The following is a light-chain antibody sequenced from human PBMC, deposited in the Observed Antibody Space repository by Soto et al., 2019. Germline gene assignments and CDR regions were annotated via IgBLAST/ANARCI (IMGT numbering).Light chain of an antibody. V-gene: IGKV3-15*01. CDR1: QSVSSN. CDR2: GAS. CDR3: QQYNNWPQLT. Sequence: EIVMTQSPATLSVSPGERATLSCRASQSVSSNLAWYQQKPGQAPRLLIYGASTRATGIPARFSGSGSGTEFTLTISSLQSEDFAVYSCQQYNNWPQLTFGGGTKV. J-gene: IGKJ4*01.